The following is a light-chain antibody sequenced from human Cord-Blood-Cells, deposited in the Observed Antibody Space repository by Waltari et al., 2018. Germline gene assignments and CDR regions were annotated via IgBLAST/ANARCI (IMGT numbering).Light chain of an antibody. CDR3: QVWDSSSDHWV. J-gene: IGLJ3*02. CDR2: YDS. CDR1: NIGSKR. Sequence: SYVLTQPPSVSVAPGKTARITCGGNNIGSKRAPWYQQKPGQAPVLVIYYDSDRPSGIPERFSGSNSGNTATLTISRVEAGDEADYYCQVWDSSSDHWVFGGGTKLTVL. V-gene: IGLV3-21*04.